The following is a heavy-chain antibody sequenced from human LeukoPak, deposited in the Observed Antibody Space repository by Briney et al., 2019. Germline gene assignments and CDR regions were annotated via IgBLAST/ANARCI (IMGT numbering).Heavy chain of an antibody. CDR3: ARGRVQYYFGSGSQGWFDP. Sequence: PSETLSLTCAAYGGSFSGYYWNWIRQSPGMGLEWIGEINHSGSTNYNPSLKSRVTISVDTPKNQFSLRLTSVTAADTAVYYCARGRVQYYFGSGSQGWFDPGGQGTLVTVS. CDR2: INHSGST. V-gene: IGHV4-34*01. D-gene: IGHD3-10*01. CDR1: GGSFSGYY. J-gene: IGHJ5*02.